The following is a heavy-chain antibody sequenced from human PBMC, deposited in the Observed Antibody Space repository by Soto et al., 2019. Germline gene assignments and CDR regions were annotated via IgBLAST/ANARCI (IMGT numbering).Heavy chain of an antibody. CDR2: IYYGGST. CDR1: GGSITNSSYY. V-gene: IGHV4-39*01. J-gene: IGHJ6*03. D-gene: IGHD2-2*01. Sequence: SETLSLTCTVSGGSITNSSYYWGWIRQPPGEGLEWIGSIYYGGSTYYNPSLKSRVTISVDTSKNQFSLRLSSVTAADTAVYYCARRAPSSSVPTGYYYYYYYMDVWGKGTTVTVSS. CDR3: ARRAPSSSVPTGYYYYYYYMDV.